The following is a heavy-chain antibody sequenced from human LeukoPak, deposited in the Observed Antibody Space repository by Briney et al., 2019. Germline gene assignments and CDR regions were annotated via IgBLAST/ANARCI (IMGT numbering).Heavy chain of an antibody. CDR3: ARDPGGATSLGNWFDP. CDR2: INPSGGST. J-gene: IGHJ5*02. Sequence: ASVKVSCKASGYTFTSYGISWVRQAPGQGLEWMGIINPSGGSTSYAQKFQGRVTMTRDTSTSTVYMELSSLRSEDTAVYYCARDPGGATSLGNWFDPWGQGILVTVSS. CDR1: GYTFTSYG. V-gene: IGHV1-46*01. D-gene: IGHD1-26*01.